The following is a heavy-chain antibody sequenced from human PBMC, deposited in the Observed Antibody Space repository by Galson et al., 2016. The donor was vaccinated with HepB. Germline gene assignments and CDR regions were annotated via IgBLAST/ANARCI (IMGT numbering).Heavy chain of an antibody. V-gene: IGHV2-5*02. D-gene: IGHD1-26*01. CDR2: IYWDEDK. CDR3: ARRAIVGAHFDG. J-gene: IGHJ4*02. Sequence: PALVKPTQTLTLTCTFSGFSLSTSRLAVGWIRQPPGKALEWLAHIYWDEDKRYNPSLKSRLTITKDTSRNHVVLTMTNMDPVDTATYYCARRAIVGAHFDGWGQGILVTVSS. CDR1: GFSLSTSRLA.